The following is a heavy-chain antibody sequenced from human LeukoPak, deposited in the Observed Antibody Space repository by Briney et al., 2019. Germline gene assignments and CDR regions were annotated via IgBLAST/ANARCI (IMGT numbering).Heavy chain of an antibody. J-gene: IGHJ4*02. D-gene: IGHD4-17*01. V-gene: IGHV3-23*01. CDR1: GFPFSTYT. Sequence: GGSLRLSCVASGFPFSTYTMNWVRQAPGKGLEWVSAISGSTPATYSSASVKGRFTISRDNSKNALFLQMNSLRAEDTAVYFCAKERQAGDYFTSDHWGQGTLVTVSS. CDR2: ISGSTPAT. CDR3: AKERQAGDYFTSDH.